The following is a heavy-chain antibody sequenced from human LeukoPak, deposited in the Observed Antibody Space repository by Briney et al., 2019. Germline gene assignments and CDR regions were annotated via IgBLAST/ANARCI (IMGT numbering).Heavy chain of an antibody. CDR3: ARDRGIAAAETDY. V-gene: IGHV3-21*01. CDR1: GFTFSSYS. D-gene: IGHD6-13*01. Sequence: GGSLRLSCAASGFTFSSYSMNWVRQAPGKGLEWVSSISSSSSYIYYADSVKGRFTTSRDNAKNSLYLQMNSLRAEDTAVYYCARDRGIAAAETDYWGQGTLVTVSS. J-gene: IGHJ4*02. CDR2: ISSSSSYI.